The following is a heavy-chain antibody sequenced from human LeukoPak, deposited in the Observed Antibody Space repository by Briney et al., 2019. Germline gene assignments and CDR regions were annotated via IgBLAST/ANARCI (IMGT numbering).Heavy chain of an antibody. D-gene: IGHD1-26*01. CDR2: ITASATAM. CDR1: GFTFSSYS. V-gene: IGHV3-48*02. J-gene: IGHJ4*02. Sequence: GGSLRLSCAASGFTFSSYSMNWVRQAPGKGLEWISHITASATAMFYADSVKGRFTISRDNAKNSLYLQMNSLRDEDTAVYYCASSGSYRFDYWGQGTLVTVSS. CDR3: ASSGSYRFDY.